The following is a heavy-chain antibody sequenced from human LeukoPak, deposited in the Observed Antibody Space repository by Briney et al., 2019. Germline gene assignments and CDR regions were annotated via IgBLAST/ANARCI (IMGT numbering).Heavy chain of an antibody. J-gene: IGHJ4*02. Sequence: SETLSLICTVSGGSISSYYWSWIRQPPGKGLEWIGYIYYSGGTNYNPSLKSRVTISVDTSKNQFSLKLSSVTAADTAVYYCASGGRYYYDSSGYSPIDYWGQGTLVTVSS. V-gene: IGHV4-59*01. D-gene: IGHD3-22*01. CDR2: IYYSGGT. CDR3: ASGGRYYYDSSGYSPIDY. CDR1: GGSISSYY.